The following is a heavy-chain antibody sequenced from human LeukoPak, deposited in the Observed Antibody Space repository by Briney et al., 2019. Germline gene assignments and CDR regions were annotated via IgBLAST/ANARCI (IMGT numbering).Heavy chain of an antibody. D-gene: IGHD5-24*01. Sequence: GASVKVSCKASGGTFSSYAISWVRQAPGQGLEWMGGIIPIFGTANYAQKFQGRVTITADESTSTAYMGLSSLRSEDTADYYCARTSREMTTSTGYFDYWGQGTLVTVSS. CDR2: IIPIFGTA. CDR1: GGTFSSYA. CDR3: ARTSREMTTSTGYFDY. J-gene: IGHJ4*02. V-gene: IGHV1-69*13.